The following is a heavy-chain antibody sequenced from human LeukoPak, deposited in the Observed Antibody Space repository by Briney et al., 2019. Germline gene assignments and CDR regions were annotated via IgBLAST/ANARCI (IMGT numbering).Heavy chain of an antibody. CDR3: ARDRLTGASRLFVVQ. Sequence: GGSLRLSCAASGFTFSSYSMTWVRQAPGKGLEWISSMSSGSRYIYYADSVRGRFTISRDNAKNSLSLLMNSLRAEDTAVYYCARDRLTGASRLFVVQWGQGTLVTVSS. CDR2: MSSGSRYI. D-gene: IGHD3-3*01. J-gene: IGHJ4*02. V-gene: IGHV3-21*01. CDR1: GFTFSSYS.